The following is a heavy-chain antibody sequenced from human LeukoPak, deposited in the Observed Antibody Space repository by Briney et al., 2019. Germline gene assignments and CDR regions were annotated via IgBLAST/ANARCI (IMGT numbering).Heavy chain of an antibody. J-gene: IGHJ3*02. D-gene: IGHD4-17*01. V-gene: IGHV4-34*01. CDR1: GGSFSGYY. CDR2: INHSGST. CDR3: ARGGYGDYFDAFDI. Sequence: KPSETLSLTCAVYGGSFSGYYWSWTRQPPGKGLEWIGEINHSGSTNYNPSLKSRVTISVDTSKNQFSLKLSSVTAADTAVYYCARGGYGDYFDAFDIWGQGTMVTVSS.